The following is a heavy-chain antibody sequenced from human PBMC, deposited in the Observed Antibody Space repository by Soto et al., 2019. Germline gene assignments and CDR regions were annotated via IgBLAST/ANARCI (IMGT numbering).Heavy chain of an antibody. V-gene: IGHV4-34*01. CDR1: GGSFSGYY. CDR2: INHSGST. Sequence: QVQLQQWGAGLLKPSETLSLTCAVYGGSFSGYYWSWIRQPPGKGLEWIGEINHSGSTNYNPSLKSRVTISVDRSKNQFSLKLSSVTAADTAVYYCARVRGGYANFDYWGQGTLVTVSS. CDR3: ARVRGGYANFDY. J-gene: IGHJ4*02. D-gene: IGHD5-12*01.